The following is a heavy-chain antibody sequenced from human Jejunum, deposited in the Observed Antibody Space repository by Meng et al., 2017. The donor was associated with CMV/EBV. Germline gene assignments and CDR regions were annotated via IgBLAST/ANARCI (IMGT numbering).Heavy chain of an antibody. D-gene: IGHD4-23*01. Sequence: TCTLSGYSISTSGMAVGWIRQPPGKALEWLALIYWDDDKRYSPSLKNRVTITKETSKNQVVLTMTNMGPVDTATYYCAHTYAGLFDHWGQGTLVTVSS. CDR1: GYSISTSGMA. CDR2: IYWDDDK. CDR3: AHTYAGLFDH. V-gene: IGHV2-5*02. J-gene: IGHJ4*02.